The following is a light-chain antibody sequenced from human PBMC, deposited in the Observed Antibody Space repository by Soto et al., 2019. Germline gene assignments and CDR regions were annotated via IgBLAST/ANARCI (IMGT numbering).Light chain of an antibody. J-gene: IGKJ4*01. CDR1: QSISTY. V-gene: IGKV3-11*01. CDR3: QQRNNWPLT. CDR2: DAS. Sequence: EIVLTQSPATLSLSPGERATLSCRASQSISTYLAWYQQKPGQAPRLLIYDASNRATGIPARFSGSGSGTDFTLTISSLEPEEFAVYYCQQRNNWPLTFGGGTKVEFK.